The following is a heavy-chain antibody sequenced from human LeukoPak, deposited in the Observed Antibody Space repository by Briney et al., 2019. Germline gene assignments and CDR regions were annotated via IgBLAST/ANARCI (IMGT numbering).Heavy chain of an antibody. D-gene: IGHD3-22*01. CDR3: ARDPNYYDSSGYGL. Sequence: SETLSLTCTVPGGSISSGSYYWSWIRQPAGNGLEWIGRIYTSGSTNYNPSLKSRVTISVDTSKNQFSLKLSSVTAADTAVYYCARDPNYYDSSGYGLWGQGTLVTVSS. CDR1: GGSISSGSYY. J-gene: IGHJ4*02. CDR2: IYTSGST. V-gene: IGHV4-61*02.